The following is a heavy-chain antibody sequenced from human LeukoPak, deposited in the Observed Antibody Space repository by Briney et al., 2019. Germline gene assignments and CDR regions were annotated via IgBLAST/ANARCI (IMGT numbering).Heavy chain of an antibody. V-gene: IGHV3-30-3*01. CDR2: ISYDGSIN. CDR3: ARDRRYCSGGSCYFDYFFDY. Sequence: SGGSLRLSCAASGFTFNSYAVHWVRQAPGKGLEWVAVISYDGSINFYAASVKGRFTISRDNSKNTLYLQMNSLRAEDTALYFCARDRRYCSGGSCYFDYFFDYWGQGILVTVSS. CDR1: GFTFNSYA. J-gene: IGHJ4*02. D-gene: IGHD2-15*01.